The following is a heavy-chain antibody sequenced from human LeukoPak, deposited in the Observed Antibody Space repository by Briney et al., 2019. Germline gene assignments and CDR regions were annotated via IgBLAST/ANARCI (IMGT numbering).Heavy chain of an antibody. CDR1: GFTFSCYW. CDR3: AKERAGYTNPYYFDY. J-gene: IGHJ4*02. Sequence: PGGSLRLSCAASGFTFSCYWMSWVRQAPGKGLEWVANIKQDGSEKYYVDSVKGRFTISRDNAKNSLYLQMNSLRAEDTAVYYCAKERAGYTNPYYFDYWGQGTLVTVSS. V-gene: IGHV3-7*03. D-gene: IGHD3-16*02. CDR2: IKQDGSEK.